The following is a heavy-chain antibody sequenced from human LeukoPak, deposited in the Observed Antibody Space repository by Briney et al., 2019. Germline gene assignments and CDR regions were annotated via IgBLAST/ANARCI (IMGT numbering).Heavy chain of an antibody. V-gene: IGHV3-74*01. CDR1: GFTFRSYW. D-gene: IGHD5-24*01. CDR2: VIRDGSFT. Sequence: VGSLRLACAASGFTFRSYWMHLDREAPGKVLEWVSRVIRDGSFTNYADSVKGRFTISRDNAKNTLYLQMSSLRAEDTAVYFCVRDGDDFNFDYWGQGSLVTVSS. CDR3: VRDGDDFNFDY. J-gene: IGHJ4*02.